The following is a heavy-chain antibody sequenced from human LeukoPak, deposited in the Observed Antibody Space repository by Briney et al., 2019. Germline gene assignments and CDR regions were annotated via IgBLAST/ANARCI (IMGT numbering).Heavy chain of an antibody. D-gene: IGHD6-13*01. Sequence: ASVKVSCKASGGTFGSYAISWVRQAPGQGLEWMGGIIPIFGTANYAQKFQGRVTITTDESTSTAYMELSSLRSEDTAVYYCARGFSRSSSWYKYYYYYMDVWGKGTTVTVSS. V-gene: IGHV1-69*05. J-gene: IGHJ6*03. CDR3: ARGFSRSSSWYKYYYYYMDV. CDR2: IIPIFGTA. CDR1: GGTFGSYA.